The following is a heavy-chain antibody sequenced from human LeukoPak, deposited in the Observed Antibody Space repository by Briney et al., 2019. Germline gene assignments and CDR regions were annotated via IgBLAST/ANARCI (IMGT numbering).Heavy chain of an antibody. CDR3: ARDSRLGCSSTSCYSGPGYYHYYYMDV. Sequence: ASVKVSCKASGYTFTGYYMHWVRQAPGQGLEWMGWINPNSGGTNYAQKFQGRVTMTRDTSISTAYMELSRLRSDDTAVYYCARDSRLGCSSTSCYSGPGYYHYYYMDVWGKGTTVTVSS. CDR2: INPNSGGT. CDR1: GYTFTGYY. V-gene: IGHV1-2*02. J-gene: IGHJ6*03. D-gene: IGHD2-2*01.